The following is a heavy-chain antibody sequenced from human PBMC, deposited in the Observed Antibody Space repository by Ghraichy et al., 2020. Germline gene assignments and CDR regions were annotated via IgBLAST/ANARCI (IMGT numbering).Heavy chain of an antibody. CDR1: GGSISSYY. D-gene: IGHD2-8*02. CDR2: IYYSGST. J-gene: IGHJ6*03. Sequence: SETLSLTCTVSGGSISSYYWSWIRQPPGKGLEWIGYIYYSGSTNYNPSLKSRVTISVDTSKNQFSLKLSSVTAADTAVYYCARVGPKTLTNPEDCTGGVCYGSQVRYYYYYYMDVWGKGTTVTVSS. CDR3: ARVGPKTLTNPEDCTGGVCYGSQVRYYYYYYMDV. V-gene: IGHV4-59*01.